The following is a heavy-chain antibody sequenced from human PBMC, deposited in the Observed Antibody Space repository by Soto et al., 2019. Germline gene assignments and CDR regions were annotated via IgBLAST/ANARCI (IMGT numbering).Heavy chain of an antibody. J-gene: IGHJ4*02. D-gene: IGHD1-7*01. V-gene: IGHV3-73*01. CDR1: GFTFSGSA. Sequence: GGSLRLSCAASGFTFSGSAMHWVRQASGKGLEWVGRIRSKANSYATAYAASVKGRFTISRDDSKNTAYLQMNSLKTEDTAVYYCTRRLITGTSYSDYWGQGTLVTVSS. CDR2: IRSKANSYAT. CDR3: TRRLITGTSYSDY.